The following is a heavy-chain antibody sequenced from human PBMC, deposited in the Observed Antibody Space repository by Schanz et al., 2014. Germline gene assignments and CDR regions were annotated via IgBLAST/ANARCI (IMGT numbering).Heavy chain of an antibody. D-gene: IGHD3-10*01. J-gene: IGHJ5*02. V-gene: IGHV3-NL1*01. CDR3: ARPALWFGDNCFDP. Sequence: QVQLVESGGGVVQPGRSLRLSCAASGFTFSSYAMSWVRQAPGKGLEWVSFVHPGGSTYYPDSVKGRFTISRDNSKNTVYLQMNSLRPGDTAVYYCARPALWFGDNCFDPWGQGTLVTVSS. CDR2: VHPGGST. CDR1: GFTFSSYA.